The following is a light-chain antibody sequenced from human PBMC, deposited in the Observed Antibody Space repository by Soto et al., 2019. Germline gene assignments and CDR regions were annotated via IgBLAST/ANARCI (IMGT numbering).Light chain of an antibody. CDR2: GAS. J-gene: IGKJ1*01. CDR1: QSVRSN. CDR3: QQYNNWPPLWT. V-gene: IGKV3-15*01. Sequence: EVVMTQSPATLSVSPGERVTLSCRASQSVRSNLAWYQQKPGQAPRLLIYGASTRATGIPARFSGSGSGTEFTLTISSLQSEDVAVYYCQQYNNWPPLWTVGQGTKVDSK.